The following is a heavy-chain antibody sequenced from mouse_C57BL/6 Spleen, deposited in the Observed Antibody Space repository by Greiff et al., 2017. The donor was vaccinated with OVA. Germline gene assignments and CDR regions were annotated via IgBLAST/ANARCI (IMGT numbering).Heavy chain of an antibody. D-gene: IGHD1-1*01. J-gene: IGHJ4*01. Sequence: QVHVKQSGAELVRPGTSVKVSCKASGYAFTNYLIEWVKQRPGQGLEWIGVINPGSGGTNYNEKFKGKATLTADKSSSTAYMQLSSLTSEDSAVYFCARRYYGSSYYYAMDYWGQGTSVTVSS. V-gene: IGHV1-54*01. CDR2: INPGSGGT. CDR3: ARRYYGSSYYYAMDY. CDR1: GYAFTNYL.